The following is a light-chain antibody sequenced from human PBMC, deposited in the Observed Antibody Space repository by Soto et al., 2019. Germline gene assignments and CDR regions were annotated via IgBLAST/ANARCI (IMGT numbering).Light chain of an antibody. Sequence: EIVLTQSPGTLSLSPGERATLSCRASQSVSSSYLVWHQQKPGQAPRLLIYGASTRATAIPARFSGSGSGTEFTLTISSLQSEDFAVYYCQQYNNWPVTFGQGTKVDIK. CDR1: QSVSSSY. CDR3: QQYNNWPVT. J-gene: IGKJ1*01. V-gene: IGKV3-15*01. CDR2: GAS.